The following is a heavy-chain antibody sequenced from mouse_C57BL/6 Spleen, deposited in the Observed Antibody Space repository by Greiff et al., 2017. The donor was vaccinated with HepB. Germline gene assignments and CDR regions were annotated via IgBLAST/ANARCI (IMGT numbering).Heavy chain of an antibody. J-gene: IGHJ2*01. CDR1: GYAFSSSW. Sequence: VQLVESGPELVKPGASVKISCKASGYAFSSSWMNWVKQRPGKGLEWIGRIYPGDGDTNYNGKFKGKATLTADKSSSTAYMQLSSLTSEDSAVYFCARVSYVYFDYWGQGTTLTVSS. CDR2: IYPGDGDT. D-gene: IGHD1-1*01. V-gene: IGHV1-82*01. CDR3: ARVSYVYFDY.